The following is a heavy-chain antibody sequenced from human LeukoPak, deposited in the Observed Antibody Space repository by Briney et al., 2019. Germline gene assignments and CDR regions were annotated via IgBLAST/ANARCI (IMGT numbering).Heavy chain of an antibody. CDR1: GSTSSNLW. D-gene: IGHD2-15*01. V-gene: IGHV3-7*01. CDR3: AREGQDLDH. J-gene: IGHJ4*02. CDR2: IKQEGSET. Sequence: AGGSLRLSCAASGSTSSNLWMSWVRPAPGKGLEWVANIKQEGSETHYVDSVKGRFTISRDNAKNSLYVQMNSLRAEDTAVYYCAREGQDLDHWGQGTLVSVSS.